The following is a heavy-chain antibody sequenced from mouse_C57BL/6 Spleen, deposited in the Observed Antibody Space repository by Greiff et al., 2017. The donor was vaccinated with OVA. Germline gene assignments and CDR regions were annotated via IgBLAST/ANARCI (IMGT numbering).Heavy chain of an antibody. Sequence: EVQLVESGAELVKPGASVKLSCTASGFNIKDYYLHWVKQRTEQGLEWIGRIDPEDGEPKYAPKFQGKATITADTSSNTASLQLSSLTSEYTAVYYCARRYPGYFDYWGQGTTLTVSS. CDR1: GFNIKDYY. CDR3: ARRYPGYFDY. V-gene: IGHV14-2*01. D-gene: IGHD2-14*01. CDR2: IDPEDGEP. J-gene: IGHJ2*01.